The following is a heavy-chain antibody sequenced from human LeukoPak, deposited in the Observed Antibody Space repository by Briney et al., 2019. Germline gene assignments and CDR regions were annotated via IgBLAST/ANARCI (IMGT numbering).Heavy chain of an antibody. V-gene: IGHV4-34*01. CDR1: GGSFSGYY. CDR3: ARGPRSKFVVTATRSSHYFDY. Sequence: SETLSLTCAVYGGSFSGYYWSWIRQPPGKGLEWIGEINHSGSTNYNPSLKSRVTISVDTSKNQFSLKLSSVTAADTAVYYCARGPRSKFVVTATRSSHYFDYWGQGTLVTVSS. D-gene: IGHD2-21*02. J-gene: IGHJ4*02. CDR2: INHSGST.